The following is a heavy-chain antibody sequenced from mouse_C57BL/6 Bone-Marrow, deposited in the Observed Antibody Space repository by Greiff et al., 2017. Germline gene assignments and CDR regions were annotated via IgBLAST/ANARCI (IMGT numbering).Heavy chain of an antibody. D-gene: IGHD1-1*01. CDR2: ISDGGSYT. Sequence: EVKLVESGGGLVKPGGSLKLSCAASGFTFSSYAMSWVRQTPGKRLEWVATISDGGSYTYYPDNVKGRFTISRDNAKNNLYLQMSHLKSEDTAMYYCARDGDYGSSMDYWGQGTSVTVSS. V-gene: IGHV5-4*01. CDR3: ARDGDYGSSMDY. J-gene: IGHJ4*01. CDR1: GFTFSSYA.